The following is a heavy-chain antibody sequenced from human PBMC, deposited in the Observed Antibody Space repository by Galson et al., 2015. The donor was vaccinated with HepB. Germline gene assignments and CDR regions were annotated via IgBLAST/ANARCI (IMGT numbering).Heavy chain of an antibody. D-gene: IGHD2-2*01. J-gene: IGHJ4*02. CDR1: GYTFTTYY. Sequence: SVKVSCKASGYTFTTYYMFWVRQAPGQGLEWMGMINPSGGSTSYSQKSQGTVTMTRDTSTSTVYLELSSLRSEDTAVYYCARYSSTMAFDYWGQGTLVTVSS. CDR2: INPSGGST. CDR3: ARYSSTMAFDY. V-gene: IGHV1-46*01.